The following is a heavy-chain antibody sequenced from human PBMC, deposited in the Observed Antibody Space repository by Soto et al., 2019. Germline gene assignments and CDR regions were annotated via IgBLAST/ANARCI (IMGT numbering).Heavy chain of an antibody. CDR3: ARNTSGRNIDY. V-gene: IGHV4-38-2*02. CDR2: IYHSGST. D-gene: IGHD6-19*01. CDR1: SSPISSRYY. J-gene: IGHJ4*02. Sequence: SDTLSLTCIVSSSPISSRYYWGFIRQTPGKGLEWVASIYHSGSTHYNPSLKSRATISVDTSNNQFSLRLSSVTAADTAIYYCARNTSGRNIDYWGQG.